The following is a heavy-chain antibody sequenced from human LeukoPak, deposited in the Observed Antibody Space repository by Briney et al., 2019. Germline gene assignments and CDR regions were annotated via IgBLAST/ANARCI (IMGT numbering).Heavy chain of an antibody. CDR2: IIPIFGTA. J-gene: IGHJ5*02. CDR1: GGTFSSYA. Sequence: ASVKVSCKASGGTFSSYAISWVRQAPGQGLEWMGEIIPIFGTANYAQKLQGRVTMTTDTSTSTAYMELRSLRSDDTAVYYCARDGPLIQGFDPWGQGTLVTVSS. CDR3: ARDGPLIQGFDP. D-gene: IGHD5-18*01. V-gene: IGHV1-69*05.